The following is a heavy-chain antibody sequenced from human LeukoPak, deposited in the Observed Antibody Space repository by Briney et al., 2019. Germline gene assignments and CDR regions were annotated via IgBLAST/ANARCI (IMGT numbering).Heavy chain of an antibody. CDR2: ISYDGSNN. D-gene: IGHD6-19*01. CDR3: AKPMNSGWYPPFDH. V-gene: IGHV3-30*18. CDR1: GFTFSRYG. J-gene: IGHJ4*02. Sequence: PGGSLRLSCAASGFTFSRYGMHWVRQAPGKGLEWVAVISYDGSNNYYADSVKGRFTISRDNSKNTLYLQMNSLRAEDTAVYYCAKPMNSGWYPPFDHWGQGTLVTVSS.